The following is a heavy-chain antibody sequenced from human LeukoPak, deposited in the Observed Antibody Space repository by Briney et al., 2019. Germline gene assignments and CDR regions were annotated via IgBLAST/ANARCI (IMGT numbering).Heavy chain of an antibody. J-gene: IGHJ5*02. V-gene: IGHV1-69*02. CDR3: ARGRRGPTSRASPPDWFDP. CDR2: IIPILGIA. CDR1: GGTFSSYT. Sequence: WASVKVSCKASGGTFSSYTISWVRQAPGQGLEWMGRIIPILGIANYAQKFQGRVTITADKSTSTAYMELSSLTSEDTAVYYCARGRRGPTSRASPPDWFDPWGQGTLVTVSS. D-gene: IGHD1-26*01.